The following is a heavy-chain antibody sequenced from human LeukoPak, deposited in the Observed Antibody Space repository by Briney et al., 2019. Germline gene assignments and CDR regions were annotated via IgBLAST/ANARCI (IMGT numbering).Heavy chain of an antibody. CDR3: TPLANWRYYFDY. Sequence: GGSLRLSCAASGFTFDDYGMSWVRQAPGKGLEWVGFIRSKAYGGTTEYAASVKGRFTISRDDSKSIAYLQMNSLKTEDTAVYYCTPLANWRYYFDYWGQGTLVTVSS. V-gene: IGHV3-49*04. D-gene: IGHD7-27*01. CDR2: IRSKAYGGTT. J-gene: IGHJ4*02. CDR1: GFTFDDYG.